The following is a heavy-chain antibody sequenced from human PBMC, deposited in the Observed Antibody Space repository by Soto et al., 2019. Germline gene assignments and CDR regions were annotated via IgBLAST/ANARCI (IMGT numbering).Heavy chain of an antibody. Sequence: PSETLSLTCTVSGGSIIRSSYYWGLIRQPPGKGLEWIGSIYYSGSTYYNPSLKSRVTISVDTSKNQFSLKLSSVTAADTAVYYCASPVDSGILYSFDYWGQGTLVTVSS. D-gene: IGHD3-10*01. J-gene: IGHJ4*02. CDR2: IYYSGST. CDR1: GGSIIRSSYY. CDR3: ASPVDSGILYSFDY. V-gene: IGHV4-39*01.